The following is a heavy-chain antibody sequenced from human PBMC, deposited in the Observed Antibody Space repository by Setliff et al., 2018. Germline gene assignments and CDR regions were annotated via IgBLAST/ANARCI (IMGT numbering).Heavy chain of an antibody. Sequence: SETLSLTCTVSGGSTSSSSHYWGWIRQPPGKGLEWIGSIYYTGSTYYNPSLKSRVTMSVDTSKRQFSLKLGSATAADTAVYYCARDMGQPYYFESWGLGTLVTSPQ. V-gene: IGHV4-39*07. CDR1: GGSTSSSSHY. D-gene: IGHD1-1*01. CDR2: IYYTGST. J-gene: IGHJ4*02. CDR3: ARDMGQPYYFES.